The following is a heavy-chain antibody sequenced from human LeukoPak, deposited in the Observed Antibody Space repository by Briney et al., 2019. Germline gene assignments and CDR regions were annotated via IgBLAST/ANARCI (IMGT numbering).Heavy chain of an antibody. CDR1: GYSISSGYY. D-gene: IGHD4-11*01. Sequence: SETLSPTCTVSGYSISSGYYWGWIRQPPGKGLEWIGSIYHSGSTYYNPSLKSRVTISVDTSKNQFSLKLSSVTAADTAVYYCARGLPLPFDIWGQGTMVTVSS. CDR2: IYHSGST. CDR3: ARGLPLPFDI. V-gene: IGHV4-38-2*02. J-gene: IGHJ3*02.